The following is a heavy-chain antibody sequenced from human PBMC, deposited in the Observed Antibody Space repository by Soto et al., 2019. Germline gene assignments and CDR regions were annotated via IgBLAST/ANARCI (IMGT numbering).Heavy chain of an antibody. V-gene: IGHV4-4*02. J-gene: IGHJ5*02. D-gene: IGHD3-16*01. CDR2: VYHTGVT. CDR1: GGTVASSHW. Sequence: SETLSLTCGVSGGTVASSHWWSWVRQSPGRGLEWIGNVYHTGVTNFNPSLQSRVTFSVDKSNTQSSLGLTSVTAADTAVYFCSREIVTAGGNNYFDPWGPGTLVTVSS. CDR3: SREIVTAGGNNYFDP.